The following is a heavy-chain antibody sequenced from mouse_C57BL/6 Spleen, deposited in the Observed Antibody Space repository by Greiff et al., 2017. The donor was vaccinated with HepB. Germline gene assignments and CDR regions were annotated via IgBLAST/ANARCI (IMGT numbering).Heavy chain of an antibody. Sequence: QVQLQQSGAELVRPGTSVKMSCKASGYTFTNYWIGWAKQRPGHGLEWIGDIYPGGGYTNYNEKFKGKATLTADKSSSTAYMQFSSLTSEDSAIYYCARVQGYAMDYWGQGTSVTVSS. J-gene: IGHJ4*01. CDR3: ARVQGYAMDY. V-gene: IGHV1-63*01. CDR2: IYPGGGYT. CDR1: GYTFTNYW.